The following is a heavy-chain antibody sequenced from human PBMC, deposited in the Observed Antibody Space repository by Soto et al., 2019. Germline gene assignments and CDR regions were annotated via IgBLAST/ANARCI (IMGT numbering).Heavy chain of an antibody. CDR1: GGSISSSSYY. V-gene: IGHV4-39*01. Sequence: QLQLQESGPGLVKPSETLSLTCTVSGGSISSSSYYWGWIRQPPGKGLEWIGSIYYSGSTYYNPSLKSRVTISVDTSKNQFSLKLSSVTAADTAVYYCARLGSSSSDLWEFDYWGQGTLVTVSS. J-gene: IGHJ4*02. CDR3: ARLGSSSSDLWEFDY. CDR2: IYYSGST. D-gene: IGHD6-6*01.